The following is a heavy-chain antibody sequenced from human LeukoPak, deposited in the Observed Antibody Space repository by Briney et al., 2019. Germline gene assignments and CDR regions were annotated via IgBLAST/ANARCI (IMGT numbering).Heavy chain of an antibody. J-gene: IGHJ3*02. V-gene: IGHV1-3*01. CDR2: ITAGNGKT. CDR3: ATGDLGYCSSTSCPTRGNAFDI. D-gene: IGHD2-2*01. Sequence: ASVKVSCKASGYTFTTYTIHWVRQAPGQWLVWMGWITAGNGKTRYSQNFQGRLTITRDTAASTAYMELSSLTSEDTAVYYCATGDLGYCSSTSCPTRGNAFDIWGQGTMVTVSS. CDR1: GYTFTTYT.